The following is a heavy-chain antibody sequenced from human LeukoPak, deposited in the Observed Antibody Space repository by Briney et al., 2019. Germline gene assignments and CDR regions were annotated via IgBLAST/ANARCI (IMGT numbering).Heavy chain of an antibody. Sequence: GESLKISCKGSGYSFTSYWIGWVRQMPGKGLEWMGIIYPGDSDTRYSPSFQGQVTISADKSIGTAYLQWSSLKASDNASFYCARGPQYSYVLMDVWGQGTTVTVSS. V-gene: IGHV5-51*01. CDR3: ARGPQYSYVLMDV. J-gene: IGHJ6*02. CDR2: IYPGDSDT. D-gene: IGHD5-18*01. CDR1: GYSFTSYW.